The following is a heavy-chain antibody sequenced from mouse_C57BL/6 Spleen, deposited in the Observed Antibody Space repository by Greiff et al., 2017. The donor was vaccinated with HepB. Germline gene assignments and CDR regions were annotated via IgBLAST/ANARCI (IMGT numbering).Heavy chain of an antibody. Sequence: EVQLQQSGAELVRPGASVKLSCTASGFNIKDDYMHWVKQRPEQGLEWIGWIDPENGDTEYASKFQGKATITADTSSNTAYLQLSSLTSEDTAVYYCTTAKSIVFYDYDGPVFAYWGQGTLVTVSA. J-gene: IGHJ3*01. D-gene: IGHD2-4*01. V-gene: IGHV14-4*01. CDR1: GFNIKDDY. CDR2: IDPENGDT. CDR3: TTAKSIVFYDYDGPVFAY.